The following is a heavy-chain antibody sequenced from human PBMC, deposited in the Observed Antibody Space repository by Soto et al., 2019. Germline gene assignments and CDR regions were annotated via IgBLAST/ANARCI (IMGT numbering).Heavy chain of an antibody. V-gene: IGHV4-59*01. CDR2: TYYTADT. CDR3: ARNIVATTGDAFDI. CDR1: GVSISSYF. J-gene: IGHJ3*02. Sequence: SATLSLTCTVSGVSISSYFWRWIRQPPGKGLEWIGYTYYTADTKYSPYLESRATISADTSKKQFSLRLSPVSAADTATYYCARNIVATTGDAFDIRGQGKLV. D-gene: IGHD1-1*01.